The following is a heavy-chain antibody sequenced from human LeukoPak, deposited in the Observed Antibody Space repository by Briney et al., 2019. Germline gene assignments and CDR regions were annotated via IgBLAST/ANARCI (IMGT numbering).Heavy chain of an antibody. CDR1: GGSISSGSYY. J-gene: IGHJ6*03. D-gene: IGHD3-10*01. Sequence: PSETLSLTCTVSGGSISSGSYYWSWIRQPAGKGLEWIGRIYNSGTTNYNPSLKSRVTISVDTSKNQFSLKLSSVTAADTAVYFCARQLYVSGSYYAPMDVWGKGTTVTISS. CDR2: IYNSGTT. V-gene: IGHV4-61*02. CDR3: ARQLYVSGSYYAPMDV.